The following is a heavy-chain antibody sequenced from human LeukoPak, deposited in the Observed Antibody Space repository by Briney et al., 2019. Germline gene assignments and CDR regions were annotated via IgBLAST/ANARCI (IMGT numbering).Heavy chain of an antibody. Sequence: PGGSLRLSCAASGFTFSSYAMHWVRQAPGKGLEWVAVISYDGSNKYYADSVEGRFTISRDNSKNTLYLQMNSLRAEDTAVYYCAKVSPTGRAFDCWGQGTLVTVSS. V-gene: IGHV3-30-3*01. D-gene: IGHD1-1*01. CDR1: GFTFSSYA. J-gene: IGHJ4*02. CDR3: AKVSPTGRAFDC. CDR2: ISYDGSNK.